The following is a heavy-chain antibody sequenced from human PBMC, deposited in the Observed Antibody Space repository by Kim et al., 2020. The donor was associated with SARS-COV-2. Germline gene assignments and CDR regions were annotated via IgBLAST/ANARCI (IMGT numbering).Heavy chain of an antibody. CDR3: SKDHPSSGWPPFHS. CDR1: GFTFSRRA. Sequence: GGSLRLSCAASGFTFSRRAMSWVRQVPGKGLEWIASVNNNNNPYYADPVKGRFTVPRDITKDILYLQLNSLRADDTALYYCSKDHPSSGWPPFHSWGQGT. D-gene: IGHD6-19*01. J-gene: IGHJ4*02. CDR2: VNNNNNP. V-gene: IGHV3-23*05.